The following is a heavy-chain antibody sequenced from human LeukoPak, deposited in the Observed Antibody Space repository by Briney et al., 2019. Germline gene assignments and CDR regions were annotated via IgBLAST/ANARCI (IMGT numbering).Heavy chain of an antibody. CDR1: GYTFTSFD. J-gene: IGHJ6*03. CDR3: ARGLRYCSGGRCYFSPPYYYYMDV. V-gene: IGHV1-8*01. D-gene: IGHD2-15*01. CDR2: MNPNSGNT. Sequence: ASVKVSCKASGYTFTSFDMNWVRQATGQGLEWMGWMNPNSGNTGYAQKFQGRVTMTRNTSISTVYMELSSLRSEDTAVYYCARGLRYCSGGRCYFSPPYYYYMDVWGKGTTVTISS.